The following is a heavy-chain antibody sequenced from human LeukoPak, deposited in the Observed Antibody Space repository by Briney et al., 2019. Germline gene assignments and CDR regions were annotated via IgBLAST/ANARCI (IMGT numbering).Heavy chain of an antibody. J-gene: IGHJ4*02. D-gene: IGHD4-23*01. Sequence: ASVKVSCKASGDTFTGYDMHWVRQAPGQGLEWMRGINPYRGSANYAQKFQGRVTMTRDTSTSTAYMELSRLRSYDTAVYYCAREHDGNGNFDYAGQGTLATVSS. V-gene: IGHV1-2*02. CDR1: GDTFTGYD. CDR3: AREHDGNGNFDY. CDR2: INPYRGSA.